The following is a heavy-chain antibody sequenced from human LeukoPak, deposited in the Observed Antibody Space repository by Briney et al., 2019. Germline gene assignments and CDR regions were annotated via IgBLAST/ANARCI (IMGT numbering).Heavy chain of an antibody. CDR2: INPNSGGT. Sequence: ASVKVSCKASGYTFTANYIHWVRQAPGQGLEWMGWINPNSGGTNYGQKFQARVTMTGDTSISTAYMELNSLRSDDTAVYHCARGAGFGGYSRYYMDVWGKGTTVTVSS. D-gene: IGHD3-16*01. V-gene: IGHV1-2*02. CDR3: ARGAGFGGYSRYYMDV. CDR1: GYTFTANY. J-gene: IGHJ6*03.